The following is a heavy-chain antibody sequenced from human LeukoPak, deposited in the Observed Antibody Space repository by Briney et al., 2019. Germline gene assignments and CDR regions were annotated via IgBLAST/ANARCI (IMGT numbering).Heavy chain of an antibody. J-gene: IGHJ4*02. V-gene: IGHV3-33*01. CDR1: GFTFSSYG. CDR2: IWYDGSNK. CDR3: AREHSYGYVYDY. D-gene: IGHD5-18*01. Sequence: PGGSLRLSCAASGFTFSSYGMHWVRQAPGEGLEWVAVIWYDGSNKYYADSVKGRFTISRDNSKNTLYLQMNSLRAEDTAVYYCAREHSYGYVYDYWGQGTLVTVSS.